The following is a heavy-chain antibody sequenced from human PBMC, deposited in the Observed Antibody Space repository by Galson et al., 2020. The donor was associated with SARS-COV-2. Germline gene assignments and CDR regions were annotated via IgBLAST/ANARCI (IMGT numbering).Heavy chain of an antibody. CDR1: GYTFTSYD. J-gene: IGHJ6*02. V-gene: IGHV1-8*01. CDR2: MNPNSGNT. Sequence: ASVKVSCKASGYTFTSYDINWVRQATGQGLEWMGLMNPNSGNTGYAQKFHGRVTMTRNTSISTAYMELSSLRSEDTAVYYCARLRTYYDFWSGSFYYYCGMDVWGQGTTVTVSS. CDR3: ARLRTYYDFWSGSFYYYCGMDV. D-gene: IGHD3-3*01.